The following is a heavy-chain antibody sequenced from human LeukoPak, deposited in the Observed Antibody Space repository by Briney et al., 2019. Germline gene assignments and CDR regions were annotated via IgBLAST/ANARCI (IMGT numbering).Heavy chain of an antibody. D-gene: IGHD6-13*01. V-gene: IGHV4-30-4*01. CDR3: ARRGSSSWKQPVDY. J-gene: IGHJ4*02. Sequence: SETLSPTCTVSGGSISSGDYYWSWIRQPPGKGLEWIGYIYYSGSTYYNPSLKSRVTISVDTSKNQFSLKLSSVTAADTAVYYCARRGSSSWKQPVDYWGQGTLVTVSS. CDR2: IYYSGST. CDR1: GGSISSGDYY.